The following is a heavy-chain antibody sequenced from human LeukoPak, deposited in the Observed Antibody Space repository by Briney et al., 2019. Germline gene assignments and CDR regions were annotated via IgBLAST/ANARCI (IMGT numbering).Heavy chain of an antibody. J-gene: IGHJ4*02. D-gene: IGHD2-2*01. CDR3: ARAGISYDIVVVPALINLDY. CDR2: ISAYNGNT. Sequence: ASVKVSCKASRYTFTSYGISWVRQAPGQGLEWMGWISAYNGNTNYAQKLQGRVTMTTDTSTSTAYMELRSLRSDDTAVYYCARAGISYDIVVVPALINLDYWGQGTLITVSS. V-gene: IGHV1-18*01. CDR1: RYTFTSYG.